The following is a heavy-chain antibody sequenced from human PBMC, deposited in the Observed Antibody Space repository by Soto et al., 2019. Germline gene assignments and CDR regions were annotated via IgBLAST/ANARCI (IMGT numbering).Heavy chain of an antibody. CDR2: IYWDDDK. Sequence: QITLKESGPTLVKPTQTLTLTCTFSGFSLSTSGVGVGWIRQPPGKALEWLALIYWDDDKRYSPSLKSRLTKTKETSKNQVVLTMANKDPVDTTTFYCAHRLWFGSLLRGPKLYFEYWGQGTLVTVSS. J-gene: IGHJ4*02. D-gene: IGHD3-10*01. CDR1: GFSLSTSGVG. V-gene: IGHV2-5*02. CDR3: AHRLWFGSLLRGPKLYFEY.